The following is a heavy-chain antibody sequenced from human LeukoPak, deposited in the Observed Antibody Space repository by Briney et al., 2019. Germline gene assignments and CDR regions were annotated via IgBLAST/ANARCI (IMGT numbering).Heavy chain of an antibody. CDR1: GCSMSTYY. V-gene: IGHV4-59*01. CDR2: IYYSGST. CDR3: AREHSYYDSSGYYYGSGYFDY. D-gene: IGHD3-22*01. Sequence: SETLSLTCTVSGCSMSTYYWSWIRQPPGKGLEWIGYIYYSGSTNYNPSLKSRGIISVDTAKNQFSLKLSSGTAADTAVYSCAREHSYYDSSGYYYGSGYFDYWGQGTLVTVSS. J-gene: IGHJ4*02.